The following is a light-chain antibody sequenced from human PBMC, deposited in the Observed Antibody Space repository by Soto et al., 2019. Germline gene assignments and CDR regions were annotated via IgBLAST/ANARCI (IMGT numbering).Light chain of an antibody. CDR3: GTWDNNLSAGL. CDR1: SSNIGNNY. Sequence: QSVLTQPPSVSAAPGQKVTISCSGGSSNIGNNYVFWNQQFPGTAPRLLIFDNDKRPSGIPDRFSGSKSDTSATLGITGLETGDEADYYCGTWDNNLSAGLFGTGTKVTVL. J-gene: IGLJ1*01. V-gene: IGLV1-51*01. CDR2: DND.